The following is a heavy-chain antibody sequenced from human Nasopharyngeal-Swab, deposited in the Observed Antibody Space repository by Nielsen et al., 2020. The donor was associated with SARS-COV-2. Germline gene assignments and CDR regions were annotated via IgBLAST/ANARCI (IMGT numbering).Heavy chain of an antibody. CDR1: GFTFSSYA. CDR2: ISGFGTEI. CDR3: AKDHLIAASDPFFDF. D-gene: IGHD6-25*01. J-gene: IGHJ4*02. V-gene: IGHV3-23*01. Sequence: GGSLRLSCAASGFTFSSYAMSWVRQAPGKGLEWVSGISGFGTEIYYADSVRGRFTISRDNSKNTVDLQMNSLRAEDTAVYYCAKDHLIAASDPFFDFWGRGTLVTVSS.